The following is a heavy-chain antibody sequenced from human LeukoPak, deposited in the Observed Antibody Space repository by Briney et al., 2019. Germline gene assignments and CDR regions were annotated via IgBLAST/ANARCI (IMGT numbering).Heavy chain of an antibody. CDR1: GGSFSGYY. J-gene: IGHJ4*02. CDR2: INHSGST. CDR3: ARGVAYYYDSSALPLAYYFDY. V-gene: IGHV4-34*01. Sequence: SETLSLTCAVYGGSFSGYYWSWIRQPPGKGLEWIGEINHSGSTNYNPSLKSRVTISVDTSKNQFSLKLSSVTAADTAVYYCARGVAYYYDSSALPLAYYFDYWGQGTLVTVSS. D-gene: IGHD3-22*01.